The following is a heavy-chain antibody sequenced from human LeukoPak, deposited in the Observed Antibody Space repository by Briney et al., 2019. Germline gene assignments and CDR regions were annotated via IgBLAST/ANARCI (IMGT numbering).Heavy chain of an antibody. V-gene: IGHV3-23*01. CDR1: GFTFSSYA. CDR2: VGGSGGGT. Sequence: PGGSLRPSCAASGFTFSSYAMSWVRQAPGKGLEWVSGVGGSGGGTYYADSVKGRFTISRDNSKNTLYLQMNSLRAEDTAVYYCAKDLDIVATITGNWGQGTLVTLSS. CDR3: AKDLDIVATITGN. J-gene: IGHJ4*02. D-gene: IGHD5-12*01.